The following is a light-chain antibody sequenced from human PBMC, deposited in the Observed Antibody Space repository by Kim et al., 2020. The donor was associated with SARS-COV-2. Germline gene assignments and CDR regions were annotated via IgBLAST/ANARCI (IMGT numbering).Light chain of an antibody. J-gene: IGLJ1*01. CDR3: NSRDSSGNHLRV. CDR2: GKN. V-gene: IGLV3-19*01. Sequence: LGQTVRITCQGDSLRSYYASWYQQKQGQAPVLVIYGKNNRPSGIPDRFSGSSSGNTASLTITGAQAEDEADYYCNSRDSSGNHLRVFGTGTKVTVL. CDR1: SLRSYY.